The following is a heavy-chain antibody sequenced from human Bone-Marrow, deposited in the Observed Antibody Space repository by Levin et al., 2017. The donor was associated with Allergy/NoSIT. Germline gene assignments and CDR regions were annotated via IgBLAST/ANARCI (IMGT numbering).Heavy chain of an antibody. D-gene: IGHD2-2*01. J-gene: IGHJ4*02. CDR1: GFTLSNHY. CDR3: AREGVVPAAVFDL. V-gene: IGHV3-72*01. Sequence: HPGGSLRLSCAASGFTLSNHYVDWVRQAPGKGLEWVGLSRNKANSYLTKYAASVKGKFTISRDESENSMHLQMNSLKTEDTAVYYCAREGVVPAAVFDLWGQGTLVTVSS. CDR2: SRNKANSYLT.